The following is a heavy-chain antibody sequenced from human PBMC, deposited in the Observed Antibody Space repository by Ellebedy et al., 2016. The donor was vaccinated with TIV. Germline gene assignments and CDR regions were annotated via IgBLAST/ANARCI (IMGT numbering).Heavy chain of an antibody. J-gene: IGHJ4*02. CDR3: VKDRGDIIRDFDY. V-gene: IGHV3-64D*06. CDR1: GFTFSHYA. Sequence: GESLEISCSASGFTFSHYAMHWVRQAPGKGLEYVSAINNNGGNTYYADSVKGRFTISRDSSKNTLYLQMSSLRPEDTAMYYCVKDRGDIIRDFDYWGQGTLVTVSS. CDR2: INNNGGNT. D-gene: IGHD2-21*02.